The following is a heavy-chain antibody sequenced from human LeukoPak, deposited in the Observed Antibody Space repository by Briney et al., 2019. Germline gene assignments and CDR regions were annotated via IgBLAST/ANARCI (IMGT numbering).Heavy chain of an antibody. J-gene: IGHJ4*02. CDR3: ARIDYIIVAGTPPYFDS. V-gene: IGHV1-2*02. CDR2: INPNNGGT. Sequence: GASVTVSCKASGYTFTDYYMHWVRQAPGQGLEYMGWINPNNGGTKYAQKFQGRVTMTRDTSISTAYMDLSRLRSDDTAVYYCARIDYIIVAGTPPYFDSWGQGTLVTVSS. D-gene: IGHD5-12*01. CDR1: GYTFTDYY.